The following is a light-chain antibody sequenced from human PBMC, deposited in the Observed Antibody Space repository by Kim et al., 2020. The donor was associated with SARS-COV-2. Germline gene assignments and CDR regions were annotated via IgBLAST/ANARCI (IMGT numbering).Light chain of an antibody. CDR3: QQHGAAPLT. J-gene: IGKJ4*01. CDR2: GVS. CDR1: QTVRSRL. V-gene: IGKV3-20*01. Sequence: DIVLTQSPGTLSLSPGARGTLSCRASQTVRSRLLAWYQQKPGQAPRLLIYGVSTRAAGISDRFTGSGSGTNFSLTITRVEPEDVAVYYCQQHGAAPLTFGGGTKVDIK.